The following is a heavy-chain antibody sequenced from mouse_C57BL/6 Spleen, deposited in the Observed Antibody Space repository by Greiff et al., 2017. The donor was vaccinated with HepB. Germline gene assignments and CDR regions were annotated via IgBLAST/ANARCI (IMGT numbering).Heavy chain of an antibody. J-gene: IGHJ2*01. CDR3: ARGYDGYYYFDY. V-gene: IGHV3-6*01. D-gene: IGHD2-3*01. Sequence: EVQVVESGPGLVKPSQSLSLTCSVTGYSITSGYYWNWIRQFPGNKLEWMGYISYDGSNNYNPSLKNRISITRDTSKNQFFLKLNSVTTEDTATYYCARGYDGYYYFDYWGQGTTLTVSS. CDR2: ISYDGSN. CDR1: GYSITSGYY.